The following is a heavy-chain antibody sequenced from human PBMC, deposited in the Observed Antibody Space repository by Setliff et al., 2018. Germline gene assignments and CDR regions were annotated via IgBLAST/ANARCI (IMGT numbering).Heavy chain of an antibody. CDR2: IFWDDDK. V-gene: IGHV2-5*02. CDR1: GFSLSTNTVG. CDR3: AHFTVGYDISGYLFS. J-gene: IGHJ5*02. Sequence: SGPTLVNPTETLTLTCTFSGFSLSTNTVGVGWIRQPPGKALEWLAVIFWDDDKRYSPSLQHRPTINKDTSKNQVVLTMANVDPVDTATYYCAHFTVGYDISGYLFSWGQGTLVTVSS. D-gene: IGHD3-22*01.